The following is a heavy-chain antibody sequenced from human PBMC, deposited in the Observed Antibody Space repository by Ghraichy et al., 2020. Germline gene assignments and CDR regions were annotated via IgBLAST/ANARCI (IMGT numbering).Heavy chain of an antibody. CDR2: ISGSGGST. CDR3: VKDYGGNSVPSWFGP. Sequence: GGSLRLSCAASGFTFSSYAMSWVRQAPGKGLEWVSAISGSGGSTYYADSVKGRFTISRDNSKNTLYLQMNSLRAEDTAVYYCVKDYGGNSVPSWFGPWGQGTLGNVSS. J-gene: IGHJ5*02. V-gene: IGHV3-23*01. D-gene: IGHD4-23*01. CDR1: GFTFSSYA.